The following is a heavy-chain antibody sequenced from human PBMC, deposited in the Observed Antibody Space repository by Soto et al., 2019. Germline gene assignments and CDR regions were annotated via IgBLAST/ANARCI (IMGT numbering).Heavy chain of an antibody. CDR1: GYTFTSYA. J-gene: IGHJ5*02. Sequence: QVQLVQSGAEEKKPGASVKVSCKASGYTFTSYAMHWVRQAPGQRLEWMGWINAGNGNTKYSQKFQGRVTITRDTSASTAYMELGSLRSEDTAVYYCARGLDIVLVPAAKGGWFDPWGQGTLVTVSS. V-gene: IGHV1-3*05. CDR3: ARGLDIVLVPAAKGGWFDP. D-gene: IGHD2-2*01. CDR2: INAGNGNT.